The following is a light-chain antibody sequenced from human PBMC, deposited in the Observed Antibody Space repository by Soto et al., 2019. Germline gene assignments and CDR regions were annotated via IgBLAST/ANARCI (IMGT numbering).Light chain of an antibody. J-gene: IGLJ1*01. Sequence: QSALTQPRSVSRSPGQSVTISCTGTSSDVGGYNYVSWYQQHPGKAPKLMIYDVTRRPSGVPDRFSGSKSGNTASLTISGLQAEDEADYYCCSNAGSYTFVFGAGTKVTVL. CDR1: SSDVGGYNY. CDR2: DVT. V-gene: IGLV2-11*01. CDR3: CSNAGSYTFV.